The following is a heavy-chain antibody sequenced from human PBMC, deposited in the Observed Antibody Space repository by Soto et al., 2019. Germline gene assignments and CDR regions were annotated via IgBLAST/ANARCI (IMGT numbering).Heavy chain of an antibody. V-gene: IGHV4-59*01. CDR2: IYYSGST. J-gene: IGHJ5*02. D-gene: IGHD5-12*01. Sequence: SETLSLTCTVSGGSISSYYLSWIRQPPGKGLEWIGYIYYSGSTNYNPSLKSRVTISVDTSKNQFSLKLSSVTAADTAVYYCARDLGNIVATIRWFDPWGQGTLVTVSS. CDR3: ARDLGNIVATIRWFDP. CDR1: GGSISSYY.